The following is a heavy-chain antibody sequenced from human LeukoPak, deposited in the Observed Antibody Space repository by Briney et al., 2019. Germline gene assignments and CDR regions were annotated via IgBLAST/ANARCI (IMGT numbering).Heavy chain of an antibody. CDR1: GFTFSSYG. CDR3: VRERSTAPYYYCGMDV. J-gene: IGHJ6*02. CDR2: ISYDGSNK. Sequence: GGSLRLSCAASGFTFSSYGMHWVRQAPGKGLEWVAVISYDGSNKYYADSVKGRFTISRDNSKNTLYLQMNSLRAEDTAVYYCVRERSTAPYYYCGMDVWGQGTTVTVSS. V-gene: IGHV3-30*03.